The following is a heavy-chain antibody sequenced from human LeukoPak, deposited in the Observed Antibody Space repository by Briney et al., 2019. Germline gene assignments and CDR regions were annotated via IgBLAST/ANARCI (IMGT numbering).Heavy chain of an antibody. CDR2: ISSSSSYI. V-gene: IGHV3-21*01. CDR3: ARDGEYSGSYPFDY. J-gene: IGHJ4*02. Sequence: KPGGSLRLSCAASGFTFSSYSMNWVRQAPGKGLEWVSSISSSSSYIYYADSVKGRFTISRDNAKNSLYLQMNSLRAEDTAVYYCARDGEYSGSYPFDYWGQGTLVTVSS. D-gene: IGHD1-26*01. CDR1: GFTFSSYS.